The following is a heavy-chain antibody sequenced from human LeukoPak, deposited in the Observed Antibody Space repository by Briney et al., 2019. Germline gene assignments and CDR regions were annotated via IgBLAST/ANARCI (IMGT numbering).Heavy chain of an antibody. J-gene: IGHJ6*03. CDR1: GYTFTSYV. Sequence: ASVKVSCKASGYTFTSYVLHGVRQAPGRRREWMGWINAGNGNTKYSQEFQGGVTITRDTFGSTAYMELSSLRSEDMAVYYCAREAMITFGGVIRTYYYYFMAVWGKGTTVTVSS. CDR3: AREAMITFGGVIRTYYYYFMAV. D-gene: IGHD3-16*02. V-gene: IGHV1-3*03. CDR2: INAGNGNT.